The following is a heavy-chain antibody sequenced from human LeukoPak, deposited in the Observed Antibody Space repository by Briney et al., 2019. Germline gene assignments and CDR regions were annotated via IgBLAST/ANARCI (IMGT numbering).Heavy chain of an antibody. CDR2: IYYSGST. Sequence: PSQTLSLTCTVSGGSISSGGYYWSWIRQHPGKGLEWIGYIYYSGSTYYNPSLKSRVTISVDTSKNQFSLKLSSVTAADTAVYYCAGVVDGEEWELLGYFDYRGQGTLVTVSS. CDR1: GGSISSGGYY. CDR3: AGVVDGEEWELLGYFDY. J-gene: IGHJ4*02. D-gene: IGHD1-26*01. V-gene: IGHV4-31*03.